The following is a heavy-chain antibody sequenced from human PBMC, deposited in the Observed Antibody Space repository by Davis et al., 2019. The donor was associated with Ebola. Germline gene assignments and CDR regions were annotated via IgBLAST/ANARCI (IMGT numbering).Heavy chain of an antibody. CDR2: ISGDSLYT. CDR3: MRVSRNIATGWYRFDACDI. J-gene: IGHJ3*02. V-gene: IGHV3-11*06. Sequence: PGGSLRLSCAASGFTSTDYYMGWIRQAPGKGLEWVSYISGDSLYTNYADSVMGRLTISRDEAKNSLLLKMNSLRAEDTAIYYCMRVSRNIATGWYRFDACDIWGQGTLVTVSS. D-gene: IGHD6-19*01. CDR1: GFTSTDYY.